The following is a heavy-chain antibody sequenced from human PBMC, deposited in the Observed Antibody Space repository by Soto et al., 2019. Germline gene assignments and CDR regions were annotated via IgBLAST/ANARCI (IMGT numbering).Heavy chain of an antibody. CDR2: IIPMLDIT. Sequence: QVQLVQSGAEVKKPGSSVKVSCKASGGTFSTYTVIWVRQAPGQGLEWMGRIIPMLDITNTAQSFQGRVTITADKSTSTAYLELSTLRSDDTAIYFCTLGSWSAETFDIWGRGIMVTVSS. V-gene: IGHV1-69*02. D-gene: IGHD6-13*01. J-gene: IGHJ3*02. CDR3: TLGSWSAETFDI. CDR1: GGTFSTYT.